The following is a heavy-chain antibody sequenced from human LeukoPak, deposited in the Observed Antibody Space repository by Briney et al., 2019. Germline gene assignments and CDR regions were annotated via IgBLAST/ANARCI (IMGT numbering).Heavy chain of an antibody. CDR3: AKDYTYYYDSSGYYDY. V-gene: IGHV3-23*01. CDR1: GFTFSDYY. J-gene: IGHJ4*02. Sequence: GGSLRLSCAASGFTFSDYYMSWIRQAPGKGLEWVSAISGSGGSTYYADSVKGRFTISRDNSKNTLYLQMNSLRAEDTAVYYCAKDYTYYYDSSGYYDYWGQGTLVTVSS. D-gene: IGHD3-22*01. CDR2: ISGSGGST.